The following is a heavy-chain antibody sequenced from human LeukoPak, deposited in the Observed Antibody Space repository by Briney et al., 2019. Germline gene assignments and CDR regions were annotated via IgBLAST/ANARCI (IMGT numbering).Heavy chain of an antibody. V-gene: IGHV3-48*03. CDR3: ARPRGCGTSRCNNFDY. D-gene: IGHD2-21*01. Sequence: QAGGSLRLSCAASGFTFSSYEMNWVRQAPGKGLEWVSYISSSGSTIYYADSVKGRFTISRDNAKNSLYLQMNRLRAEDTAVYYCARPRGCGTSRCNNFDYWGQGTLVTVSS. J-gene: IGHJ4*02. CDR2: ISSSGSTI. CDR1: GFTFSSYE.